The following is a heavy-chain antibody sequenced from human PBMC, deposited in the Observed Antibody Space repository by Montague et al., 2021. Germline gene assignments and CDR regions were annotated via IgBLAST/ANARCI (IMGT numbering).Heavy chain of an antibody. CDR3: ARNLASAAPGAFDI. V-gene: IGHV3-74*01. CDR2: ITLDGSST. D-gene: IGHD6-13*01. Sequence: ETLSLTCAVSGFSFSSYWMHWVRQAPGKGLLWVSRITLDGSSTTFADSVKGRFTTSRDNAKATLYLQMNSLRVEDTAVYYCARNLASAAPGAFDIWGQGTMVTVSS. J-gene: IGHJ3*02. CDR1: GFSFSSYW.